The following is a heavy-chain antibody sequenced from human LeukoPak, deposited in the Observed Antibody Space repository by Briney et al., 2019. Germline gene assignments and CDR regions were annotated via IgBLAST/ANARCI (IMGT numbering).Heavy chain of an antibody. CDR3: ARGQWLYRVGPFDI. V-gene: IGHV4-59*12. CDR1: GGSISSYY. J-gene: IGHJ3*02. D-gene: IGHD2-15*01. Sequence: PSETLSLTCTVSGGSISSYYWSWIRQPPGQGLERIGYIYYSGSTNYNPSLKSRVTMSVDKSKNKVSLRLSSVTAADTAVYYCARGQWLYRVGPFDIWGQGTLATVSS. CDR2: IYYSGST.